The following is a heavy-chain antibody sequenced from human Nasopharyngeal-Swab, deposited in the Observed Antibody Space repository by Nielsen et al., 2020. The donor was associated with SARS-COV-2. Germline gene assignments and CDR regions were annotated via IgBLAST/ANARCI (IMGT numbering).Heavy chain of an antibody. D-gene: IGHD6-19*01. V-gene: IGHV3-21*01. CDR2: ISSSSSYI. Sequence: GESLKISCAASGFTFSSHSMNWVRQAPGKGLEWVSSISSSSSYIYYADSVKGRFTISRDNAKNSLYLQMNSLRAEDTAVYYCARVRSLAGHDAFDIWGQGTMVTVSS. CDR3: ARVRSLAGHDAFDI. CDR1: GFTFSSHS. J-gene: IGHJ3*02.